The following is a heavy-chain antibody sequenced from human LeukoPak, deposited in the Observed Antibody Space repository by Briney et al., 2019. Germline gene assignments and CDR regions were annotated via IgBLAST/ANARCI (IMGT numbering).Heavy chain of an antibody. CDR2: IYNGNT. CDR1: GXSITNPY. V-gene: IGHV4-59*08. J-gene: IGHJ4*02. Sequence: SETLSLTCAVSGXSITNPYWSWIRQLQGKGLEWIGYIYNGNTKYNPSLKSRVTISADTSKNQFSLKLTSVTAADTAVYYCASVPSLWGQGALVTVSA. CDR3: ASVPSL.